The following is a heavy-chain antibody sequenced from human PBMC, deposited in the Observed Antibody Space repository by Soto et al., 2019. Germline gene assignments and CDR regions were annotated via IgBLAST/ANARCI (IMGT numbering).Heavy chain of an antibody. V-gene: IGHV3-30*03. CDR1: GFTFSSYG. D-gene: IGHD1-26*01. CDR2: ISYDGSNK. J-gene: IGHJ4*02. Sequence: GGSLRLSCAASGFTFSSYGMHWVRQAPGKGLEWVAVISYDGSNKYYADSVKGRFTISRDNSKNTLYLQMNSLRAEDTAVYYGACGVHNKESDYWGQGTLVTVSS. CDR3: ACGVHNKESDY.